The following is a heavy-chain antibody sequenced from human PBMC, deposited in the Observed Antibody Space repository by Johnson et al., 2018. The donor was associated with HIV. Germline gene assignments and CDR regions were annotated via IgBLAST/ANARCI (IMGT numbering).Heavy chain of an antibody. Sequence: QEKLVESGGGVVQPGRSLRLSCAASGFTFSSYGMHWVRQAPGKGLEWVAVISYAGSTKYYVDSVKGRFPISRDNAKNSLYRQMNSPRAEDTAVYYCARAFGSAFDIWGQGTMVTVSS. D-gene: IGHD1-14*01. J-gene: IGHJ3*02. CDR3: ARAFGSAFDI. V-gene: IGHV3-30*03. CDR1: GFTFSSYG. CDR2: ISYAGSTK.